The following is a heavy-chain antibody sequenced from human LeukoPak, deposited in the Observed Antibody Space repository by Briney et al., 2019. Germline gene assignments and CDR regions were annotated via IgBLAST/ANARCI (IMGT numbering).Heavy chain of an antibody. J-gene: IGHJ6*02. V-gene: IGHV3-33*01. CDR3: ARPYYYGSGSSYGMDV. Sequence: PGRSLRLSCAASGFTFSSYGMHWVRQAPGKGLERVAVIWYDGSNKYYADSVKGRFTISRDNSKNTLYLQMNSLRAEDTAVYYCARPYYYGSGSSYGMDVWGQGTTVTVSS. CDR2: IWYDGSNK. D-gene: IGHD3-10*01. CDR1: GFTFSSYG.